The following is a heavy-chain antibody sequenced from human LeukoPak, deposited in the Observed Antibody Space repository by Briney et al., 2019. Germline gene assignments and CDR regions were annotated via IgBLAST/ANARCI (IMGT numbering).Heavy chain of an antibody. CDR3: ARVIRAAPGKGYFDY. CDR2: ISGSGGST. D-gene: IGHD6-13*01. J-gene: IGHJ4*02. V-gene: IGHV3-23*01. Sequence: LHTPAYSPHWPSNISGSGGSTYHADSVKGRFTISRDSSKNTLYLQMNSLRAEDTAIYYCARVIRAAPGKGYFDYWGQGTLVTVSS.